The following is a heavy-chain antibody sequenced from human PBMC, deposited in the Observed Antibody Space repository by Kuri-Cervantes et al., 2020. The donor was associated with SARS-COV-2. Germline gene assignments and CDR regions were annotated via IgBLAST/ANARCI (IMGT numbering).Heavy chain of an antibody. D-gene: IGHD1-26*01. J-gene: IGHJ6*03. Sequence: ESLKISCAVSGGSFSGYYWSWIRQPPGKGLEWIGEINHSGSTNYNPSHKSRVTISVDTSKNQFSLKLSSVTAADTAVYYCARSGSLHMGRYYYYYMDVWGKGTTVTVSS. V-gene: IGHV4-34*01. CDR3: ARSGSLHMGRYYYYYMDV. CDR2: INHSGST. CDR1: GGSFSGYY.